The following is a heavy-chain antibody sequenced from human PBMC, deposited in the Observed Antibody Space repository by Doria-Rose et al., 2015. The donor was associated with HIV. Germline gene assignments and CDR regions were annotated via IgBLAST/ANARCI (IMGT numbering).Heavy chain of an antibody. Sequence: QVTLKESGPVLVKPTETLTLTCTVSGVSLSSPGMGVSWIRQPPGKALEWLANIFSDDERSYTTSLKSRLTISSGNSKSQVVLTMTDMDPVDTATYYCARIKSSRWYHKYYFDFWGQGTLVIVSA. V-gene: IGHV2-26*01. J-gene: IGHJ4*02. CDR3: ARIKSSRWYHKYYFDF. CDR1: GVSLSSPGMG. D-gene: IGHD6-13*01. CDR2: IFSDDER.